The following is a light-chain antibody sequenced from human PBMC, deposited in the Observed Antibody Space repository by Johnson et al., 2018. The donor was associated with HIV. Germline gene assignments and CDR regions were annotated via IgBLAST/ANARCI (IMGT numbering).Light chain of an antibody. J-gene: IGLJ1*01. CDR1: SSNIGNNY. CDR3: GEWDSSRRAGG. Sequence: QSVLTQPPSVSAAPGQKVTISCSGSSSNIGNNYVSWYQQLPGTAPKLLIYDNNKRPSGIPDRFSGSKPGTSATLGITGLQTGDAADYYFGEWDSSRRAGGFGAGTNVTVL. V-gene: IGLV1-51*01. CDR2: DNN.